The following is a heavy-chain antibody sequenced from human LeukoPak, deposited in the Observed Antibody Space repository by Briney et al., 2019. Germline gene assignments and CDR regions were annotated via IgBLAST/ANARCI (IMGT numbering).Heavy chain of an antibody. Sequence: ASVKVSCKASGYTFNFYYVHWVRQAPGQGLEWMGIIDPNSGGTTYAQKLQGRVTMTTDTSTSTAYMELRSLRSDDTAVYYCARDISAYERSLNSWGQGTLLTVSS. D-gene: IGHD5-12*01. J-gene: IGHJ4*02. CDR1: GYTFNFYY. V-gene: IGHV1-46*02. CDR2: IDPNSGGT. CDR3: ARDISAYERSLNS.